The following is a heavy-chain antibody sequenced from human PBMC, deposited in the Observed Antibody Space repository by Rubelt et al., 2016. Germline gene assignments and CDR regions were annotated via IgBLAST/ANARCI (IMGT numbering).Heavy chain of an antibody. V-gene: IGHV4-59*01. CDR3: VRANYFDY. CDR1: GYSITKGFH. CDR2: IHYSGST. Sequence: QVQLQESGPGLVKPSETLSLTCTVSGYSITKGFHWGWIRQPPGKGLEWIRDIHYSGSTNYSPSLKSRVTISGDTSKNRFCLKLTSVTAADTAVYYCVRANYFDYWGQGTLVTVSS. J-gene: IGHJ4*02.